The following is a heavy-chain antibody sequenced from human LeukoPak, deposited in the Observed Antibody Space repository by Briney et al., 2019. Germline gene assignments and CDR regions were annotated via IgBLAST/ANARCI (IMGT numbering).Heavy chain of an antibody. D-gene: IGHD5-12*01. CDR1: GFSLSTYG. CDR3: AKVLVGSFDY. V-gene: IGHV3-23*01. J-gene: IGHJ4*02. Sequence: GGSLRLSCAASGFSLSTYGVSLVRQPPGKGLEWVSAISGSGGSTYYADSVKGRFTISRDNSKTTLYLQMNSLRAEDTAVYYCAKVLVGSFDYWGQGTLVTVSS. CDR2: ISGSGGST.